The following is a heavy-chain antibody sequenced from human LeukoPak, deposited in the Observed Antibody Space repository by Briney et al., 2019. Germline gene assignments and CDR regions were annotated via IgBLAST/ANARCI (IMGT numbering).Heavy chain of an antibody. J-gene: IGHJ4*02. Sequence: PGGSLRLSCVASGFTFSDYYMSWIRQAPGKGLEWVAKIKEDGSQKYYVDSVKGRFTISKDNAKNSLYLQMNSLRPEDTAVYYCARDRGYSSFDYWGQGTLVTVPS. CDR1: GFTFSDYY. V-gene: IGHV3-7*05. CDR3: ARDRGYSSFDY. D-gene: IGHD5-18*01. CDR2: IKEDGSQK.